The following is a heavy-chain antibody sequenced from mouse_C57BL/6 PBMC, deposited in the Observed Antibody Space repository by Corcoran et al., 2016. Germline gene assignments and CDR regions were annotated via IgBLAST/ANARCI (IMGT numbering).Heavy chain of an antibody. Sequence: EVQLQQSGAELVKPGASVKLSCTASGFNIKDYYMHWVKQRTEQGLEWNGRIDPEDGETKYAPKFQGKATITADTSSNTAYLQLTSLTSEVTAVYYCARRFRRDWYFDVWGTGTTVTVSS. V-gene: IGHV14-2*01. CDR2: IDPEDGET. J-gene: IGHJ1*03. CDR1: GFNIKDYY. CDR3: ARRFRRDWYFDV.